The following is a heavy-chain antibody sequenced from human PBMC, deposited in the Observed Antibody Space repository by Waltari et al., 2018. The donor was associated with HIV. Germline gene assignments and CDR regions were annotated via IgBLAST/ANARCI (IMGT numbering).Heavy chain of an antibody. Sequence: QVQLVQSGAEVKKPGASVKVSCTASGYTFTGYYMHWVRQAPGQGLEWMGWINPNSGGTNYAQKFQGRVTMTRDTSISTAYMELSRLRSDDTAVYYCARVGNYDFWSGYNDYWGQGTLVTVSS. D-gene: IGHD3-3*01. CDR2: INPNSGGT. CDR3: ARVGNYDFWSGYNDY. V-gene: IGHV1-2*02. CDR1: GYTFTGYY. J-gene: IGHJ4*02.